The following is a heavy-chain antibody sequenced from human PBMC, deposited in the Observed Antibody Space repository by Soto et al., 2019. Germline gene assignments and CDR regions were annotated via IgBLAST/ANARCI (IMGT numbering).Heavy chain of an antibody. V-gene: IGHV1-69*06. CDR2: IIPIFGTA. CDR3: ATKTSSIAARQIYYYYYGMDV. J-gene: IGHJ6*02. Sequence: RASVKVSCKASGGTFSSDAISGVRQAPGQGLEWMGGIIPIFGTANYAQKFQGRVTITADKSTSTAYMELSSLRSEDTAVYYCATKTSSIAARQIYYYYYGMDVWGQGTTVTV. D-gene: IGHD6-6*01. CDR1: GGTFSSDA.